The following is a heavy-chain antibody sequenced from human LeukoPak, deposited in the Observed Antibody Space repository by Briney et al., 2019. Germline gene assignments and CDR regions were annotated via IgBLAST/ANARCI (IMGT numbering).Heavy chain of an antibody. V-gene: IGHV3-48*01. CDR3: ARELQSRRDYFDY. CDR2: ISSSSSTI. Sequence: GSLRLSCAASGFTFSSYSMNWVRQAPGKGLEWVSYISSSSSTIYYADSVKGRFTISRDNAKNSLYLQMNSLRAEDTAVYYCARELQSRRDYFDYWGQGTLVTVSS. J-gene: IGHJ4*02. CDR1: GFTFSSYS. D-gene: IGHD5-24*01.